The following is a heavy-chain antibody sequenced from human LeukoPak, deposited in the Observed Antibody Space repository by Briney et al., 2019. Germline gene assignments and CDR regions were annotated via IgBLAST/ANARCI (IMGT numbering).Heavy chain of an antibody. CDR3: ARVSEDYYDSSGYYPFDY. D-gene: IGHD3-22*01. J-gene: IGHJ4*02. Sequence: SVKVSCKASGGTFSNFAFSWVRQAPGQGLQWVGRIIPIVDVTSYAQNFKGRVTITADESTTTAYMELSSLRSEDTAVYYCARVSEDYYDSSGYYPFDYWGQGTLVTVSS. CDR2: IIPIVDVT. CDR1: GGTFSNFA. V-gene: IGHV1-69*04.